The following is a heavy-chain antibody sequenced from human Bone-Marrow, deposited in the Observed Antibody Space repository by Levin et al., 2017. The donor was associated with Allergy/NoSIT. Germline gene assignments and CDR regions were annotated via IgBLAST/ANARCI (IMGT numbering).Heavy chain of an antibody. J-gene: IGHJ4*02. CDR2: ISSSSSYI. Sequence: GESLKISCAASGFTFSSYSMNWVRQAPGKGLEWVSSISSSSSYIYYADSVKGRFTISRDNAKNSLYLQMNSLRAEDTAVYYCARVRGGSWGLDYWGQGTLVTVSS. V-gene: IGHV3-21*01. CDR3: ARVRGGSWGLDY. D-gene: IGHD2-15*01. CDR1: GFTFSSYS.